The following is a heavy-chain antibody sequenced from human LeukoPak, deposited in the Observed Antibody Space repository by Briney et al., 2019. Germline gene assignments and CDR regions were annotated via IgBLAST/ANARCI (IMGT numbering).Heavy chain of an antibody. CDR3: ARVNSSGWGDDPFDI. Sequence: SETLSLTCTVSGGSISSYYWSWIRQPPGKGLEWIGYIYYSGSTNYNPSLKSRVAISVDTSKNQFSLKLSSVTAADTAVYYCARVNSSGWGDDPFDIGGQGTMVAVSS. CDR1: GGSISSYY. V-gene: IGHV4-59*01. CDR2: IYYSGST. D-gene: IGHD6-19*01. J-gene: IGHJ3*02.